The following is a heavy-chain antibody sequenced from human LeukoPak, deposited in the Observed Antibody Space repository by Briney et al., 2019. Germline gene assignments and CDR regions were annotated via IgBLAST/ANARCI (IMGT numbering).Heavy chain of an antibody. CDR3: AKDLAAAYGGVDY. CDR1: GFTFDDYA. CDR2: ISWNSGSI. V-gene: IGHV3-9*01. D-gene: IGHD6-13*01. Sequence: PGGSLRLSCAASGFTFDDYAMHWVQQAPGKGLEWVSGISWNSGSIGYADSVKGRFTISRDNAKNSLYLQMNSLRAEDTALYYCAKDLAAAYGGVDYWGQGTLVTVSS. J-gene: IGHJ4*02.